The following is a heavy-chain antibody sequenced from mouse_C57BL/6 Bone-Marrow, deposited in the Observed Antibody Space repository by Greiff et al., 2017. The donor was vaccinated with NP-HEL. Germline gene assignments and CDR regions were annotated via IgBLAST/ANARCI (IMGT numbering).Heavy chain of an antibody. CDR1: GFTFSNYW. D-gene: IGHD1-1*01. CDR2: IRLKSDNYAT. CDR3: TGGRYYGSSYSWYFDG. Sequence: EVMLVESGGGLVQPGGSMKLSCVASGFTFSNYWMNWVRQSPEKGLEWVAQIRLKSDNYATHYAESVKGRFTISRDDSKSSVYLQMNNLRAEDTGIYYCTGGRYYGSSYSWYFDGWGTGTTVTVSS. J-gene: IGHJ1*03. V-gene: IGHV6-3*01.